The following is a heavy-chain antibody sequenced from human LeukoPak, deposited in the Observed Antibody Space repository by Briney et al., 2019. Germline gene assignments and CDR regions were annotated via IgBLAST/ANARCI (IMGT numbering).Heavy chain of an antibody. J-gene: IGHJ4*02. CDR2: FDPEDGET. CDR3: ATDYITTGRQDY. CDR1: GYTLTELS. V-gene: IGHV1-24*01. Sequence: GASVKVSCKVSGYTLTELSMHWVRQAPGKGLEWMGGFDPEDGETIYAQKFQGRVTMTEDTSTDTAYMELSSLRSEDTAVYYCATDYITTGRQDYWGQGTLVTVSS. D-gene: IGHD3-3*01.